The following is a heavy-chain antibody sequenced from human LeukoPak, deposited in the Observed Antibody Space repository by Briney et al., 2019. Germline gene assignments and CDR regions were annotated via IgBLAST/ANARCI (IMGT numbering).Heavy chain of an antibody. V-gene: IGHV3-33*01. Sequence: PGGSLRLSCAAFGFTFSSYGMHWVRQAPGKGLEWVAVIWYDGSNKYYADSAKGRFTISRDNSKNTLYLQMNSLRAEDTAVYYCARDTLDAFDIWGQGTMVTVSS. J-gene: IGHJ3*02. CDR1: GFTFSSYG. CDR2: IWYDGSNK. CDR3: ARDTLDAFDI.